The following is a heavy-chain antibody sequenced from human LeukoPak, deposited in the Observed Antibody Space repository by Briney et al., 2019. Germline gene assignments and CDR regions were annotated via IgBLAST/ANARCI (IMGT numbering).Heavy chain of an antibody. Sequence: SVKVSCKASGFTFTSSAVQWVRQARGQRLEWIGWIVVGSGNTNYAQKFQERVTITRDMSTSTAYMELSSLRSEDTAVYYCAAPRYSSSTSCYDFDYWGQGTLVTVSS. CDR3: AAPRYSSSTSCYDFDY. CDR2: IVVGSGNT. V-gene: IGHV1-58*01. J-gene: IGHJ4*02. D-gene: IGHD2-2*01. CDR1: GFTFTSSA.